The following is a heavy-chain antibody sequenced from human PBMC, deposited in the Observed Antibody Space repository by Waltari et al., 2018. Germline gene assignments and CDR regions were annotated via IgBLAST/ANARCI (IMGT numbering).Heavy chain of an antibody. CDR3: ARPYASGWYINFDY. CDR2: IKQEGSEN. CDR1: GFTFSSYW. D-gene: IGHD6-19*01. V-gene: IGHV3-7*01. J-gene: IGHJ4*02. Sequence: EVQLVESGGGLVQPGGSLRLSCAASGFTFSSYWMSWVRQAPGKGVEWGANIKQEGSENYYVDSVKGRFTFSRDNAKNSLYLQMNSLRAEDTAVYYCARPYASGWYINFDYWGQGTLVTVSS.